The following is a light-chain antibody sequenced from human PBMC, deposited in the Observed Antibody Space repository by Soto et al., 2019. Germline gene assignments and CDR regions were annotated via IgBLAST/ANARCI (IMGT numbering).Light chain of an antibody. CDR3: QVTYNTAT. Sequence: DIQMTQSPSSLSASVGDRVTITCRASQNINSYLNWYQQKPGKAPKLLIYAASYLQSGVTSRFSGTGAGTDFPLTISTLQPEDIATYYCQVTYNTATFGPGTKVEIK. V-gene: IGKV1-39*01. CDR1: QNINSY. CDR2: AAS. J-gene: IGKJ3*01.